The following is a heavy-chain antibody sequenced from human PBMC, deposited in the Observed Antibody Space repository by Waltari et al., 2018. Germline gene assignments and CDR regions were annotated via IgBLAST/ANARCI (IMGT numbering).Heavy chain of an antibody. CDR1: GFTFSSYG. CDR3: AKSLGGIAVAANFDY. V-gene: IGHV3-30*02. Sequence: QVQLVESGGGVVQPGGSLRLSCAASGFTFSSYGMHWVRQAPGKGLEWVAFIRYDGSNKYYADSVKGRFTISRDNSKNTLYLQMNSLRAEDTAVYYCAKSLGGIAVAANFDYWGQGTLVTVSS. J-gene: IGHJ4*02. D-gene: IGHD6-19*01. CDR2: IRYDGSNK.